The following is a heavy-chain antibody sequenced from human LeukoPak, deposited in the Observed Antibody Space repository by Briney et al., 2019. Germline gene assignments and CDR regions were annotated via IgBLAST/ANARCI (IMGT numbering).Heavy chain of an antibody. CDR2: INHSGST. CDR1: GGSFSGYY. Sequence: SETLSLTCAVYGGSFSGYYWSWIRQPPGKGLEWIGEINHSGSTNYNPSLKSRVTISVETSKNQFSLKLSSVTAADTAVYYCARAITMVRGVYFDNWGQGTLVTVSS. V-gene: IGHV4-34*01. D-gene: IGHD3-10*01. J-gene: IGHJ4*02. CDR3: ARAITMVRGVYFDN.